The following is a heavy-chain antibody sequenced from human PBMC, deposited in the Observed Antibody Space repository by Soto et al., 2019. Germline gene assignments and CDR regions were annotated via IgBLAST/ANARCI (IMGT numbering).Heavy chain of an antibody. Sequence: QVQLVQSGAEMKKPGSSVRVSCKASGGAFSSSGISWVRQAPGQGLEWMAGVIPIFGTTKNAPKFQGRVTVSGDESTSTAYMELNSLRSEDTAVYFCARSRPQGSDLPGVIPWDALDVWGQGTLVTVSS. V-gene: IGHV1-69*01. D-gene: IGHD2-2*01. J-gene: IGHJ3*01. CDR1: GGAFSSSG. CDR3: ARSRPQGSDLPGVIPWDALDV. CDR2: VIPIFGTT.